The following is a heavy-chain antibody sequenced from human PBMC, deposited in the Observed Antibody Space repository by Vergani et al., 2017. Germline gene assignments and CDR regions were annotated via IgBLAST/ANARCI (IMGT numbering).Heavy chain of an antibody. CDR2: ISAYNGNT. J-gene: IGHJ6*02. CDR3: ARDDPPPGYYYGSGAGWGKYYYYGMDF. Sequence: QVQLVQSGAEVKKPGASVKVSCKASGYTFTSYGISWVRQAPGQGLEWMGWISAYNGNTNYAQKLQGRVTMTTDTSTSTAYMELRSLRSDDTAVYYCARDDPPPGYYYGSGAGWGKYYYYGMDFWGQGTTVTVSS. CDR1: GYTFTSYG. D-gene: IGHD3-10*01. V-gene: IGHV1-18*04.